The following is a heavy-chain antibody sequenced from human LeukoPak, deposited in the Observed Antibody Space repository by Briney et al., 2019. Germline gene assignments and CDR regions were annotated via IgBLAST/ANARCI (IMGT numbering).Heavy chain of an antibody. D-gene: IGHD4-17*01. CDR3: AKANNGDYAFDP. V-gene: IGHV3-9*01. CDR1: GFTFDDYA. J-gene: IGHJ5*02. CDR2: INWNSGSK. Sequence: PGRSLRLSCAASGFTFDDYAMHWVRQAPGKGLEWVSYINWNSGSKLYADSVKGRFTISKDNANNSLYLQMNSLRPEDTAFYYWAKANNGDYAFDPWGQGTLVTVSS.